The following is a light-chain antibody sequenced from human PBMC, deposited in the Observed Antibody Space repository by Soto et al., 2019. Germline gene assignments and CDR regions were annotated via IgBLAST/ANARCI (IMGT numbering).Light chain of an antibody. Sequence: QSVLTQSPPASGTPGQRVTISCSGGSANIGSNYVYWYQQFPGTAPRLLIYRADQRPSGVPDRFSGSKSGTSASLAISGLRSEDEAAYYCAAWDDTVNGLVFGGGTKVTVL. CDR2: RAD. CDR1: SANIGSNY. J-gene: IGLJ2*01. CDR3: AAWDDTVNGLV. V-gene: IGLV1-47*01.